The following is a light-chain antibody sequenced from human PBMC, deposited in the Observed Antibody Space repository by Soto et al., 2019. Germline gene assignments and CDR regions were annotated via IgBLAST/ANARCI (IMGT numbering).Light chain of an antibody. CDR3: QRYDIAPWA. J-gene: IGKJ1*01. CDR1: QAIKKC. CDR2: GAS. V-gene: IGKV1-27*01. Sequence: DIRMTQSPSSLSASVGDRVTVTCRASQAIKKCLAWYQQKPGKVPKLLIYGASTLQSGVPSRFSGSGSGTDFTLTINNLQPEDVATYYCQRYDIAPWAFGQGTKVEI.